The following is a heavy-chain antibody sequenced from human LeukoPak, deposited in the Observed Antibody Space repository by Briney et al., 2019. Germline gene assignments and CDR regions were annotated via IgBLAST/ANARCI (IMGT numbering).Heavy chain of an antibody. J-gene: IGHJ4*02. CDR2: VGISSGNT. Sequence: GGSLRLSCAASGFTFSDYSMNWVRQAPGKGLEWISYVGISSGNTKYADSVKGRFTISGDKAKNSLYLQMNSLRVEDTAVYYCARDTKYAFDNWGQGTLVTVSA. V-gene: IGHV3-48*01. CDR1: GFTFSDYS. D-gene: IGHD2-2*01. CDR3: ARDTKYAFDN.